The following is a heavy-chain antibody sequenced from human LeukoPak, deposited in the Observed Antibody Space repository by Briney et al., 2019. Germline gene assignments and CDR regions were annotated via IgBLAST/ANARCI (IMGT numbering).Heavy chain of an antibody. J-gene: IGHJ5*02. CDR1: GYTFTSYY. CDR3: ARGPDGSGSYYNVNNWFDP. V-gene: IGHV1-46*01. D-gene: IGHD3-10*01. Sequence: ASVKVSCKASGYTFTSYYMHWVRQAPGQGLEWMGIINPSGGSTSYAQKFQDRVTMTTDTSTSTAYMELRSLRSDDTAVYYCARGPDGSGSYYNVNNWFDPWGQGTLVTVSS. CDR2: INPSGGST.